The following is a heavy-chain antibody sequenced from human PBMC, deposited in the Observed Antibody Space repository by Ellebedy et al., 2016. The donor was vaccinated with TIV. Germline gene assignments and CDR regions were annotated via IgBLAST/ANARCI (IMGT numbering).Heavy chain of an antibody. J-gene: IGHJ3*02. Sequence: GESLKISXAASGFTFSSYWMHWVRQVPGKGLVWVSRINADGRITTYADSVKGRFTISRDNAKNTLYLQMNSLRAEDTAVYFCVRRLDWGLKDAVDIWGQGTMVTVSS. CDR2: INADGRIT. V-gene: IGHV3-74*01. CDR1: GFTFSSYW. D-gene: IGHD3-9*01. CDR3: VRRLDWGLKDAVDI.